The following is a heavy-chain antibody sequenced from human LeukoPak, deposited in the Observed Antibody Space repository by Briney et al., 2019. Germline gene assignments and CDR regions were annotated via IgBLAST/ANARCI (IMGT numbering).Heavy chain of an antibody. Sequence: GGSLRLSGAASGFTVSSNYMSWVRQAPGKGLEWVSVIYSGGSTYYADSVKGRFTISRDNSKNTLYLQMNSLRAEDTAVYYCARHQILTGYYSYYGMDVWGQGTTVTVSS. J-gene: IGHJ6*02. D-gene: IGHD3-9*01. CDR3: ARHQILTGYYSYYGMDV. CDR2: IYSGGST. CDR1: GFTVSSNY. V-gene: IGHV3-66*04.